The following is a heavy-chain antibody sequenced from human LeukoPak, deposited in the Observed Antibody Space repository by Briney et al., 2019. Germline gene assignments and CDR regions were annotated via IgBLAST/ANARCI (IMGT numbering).Heavy chain of an antibody. CDR2: INPNSGGT. CDR1: GYTFTGYY. D-gene: IGHD3-22*01. CDR3: ARDYYDSSGAITFDY. V-gene: IGHV1-2*06. Sequence: ASVKVSCKASGYTFTGYYMHWVRQAPGQGLEWMGRINPNSGGTNYAQKFQGRVTMTRDTSISTAYMELSRLRSDDTAVYYCARDYYDSSGAITFDYWGQGALVTVPS. J-gene: IGHJ4*02.